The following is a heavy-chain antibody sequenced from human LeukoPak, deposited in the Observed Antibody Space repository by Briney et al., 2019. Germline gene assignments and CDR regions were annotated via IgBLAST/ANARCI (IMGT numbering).Heavy chain of an antibody. CDR1: GGSISSYY. V-gene: IGHV4-59*08. Sequence: SETLSLTCTVSGGSISSYYWSWIRQPPGKGLEWIGYIYYSGSTNYNPSLKSRVTISVDTSKNQFSLKLSSVTAADTAVYYCARGNYYDSSGGSDYWGQGTLVTVSS. J-gene: IGHJ4*02. CDR2: IYYSGST. CDR3: ARGNYYDSSGGSDY. D-gene: IGHD3-22*01.